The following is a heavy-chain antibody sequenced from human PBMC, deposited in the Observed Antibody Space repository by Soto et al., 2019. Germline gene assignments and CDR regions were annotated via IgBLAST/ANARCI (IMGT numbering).Heavy chain of an antibody. CDR3: ARDVGYGLIDY. CDR1: GYTFTSYG. J-gene: IGHJ4*02. CDR2: INAYNGNT. V-gene: IGHV1-18*01. Sequence: QVQLVQSGAEVKKPGASVKVSCKASGYTFTSYGISWVRQAPGQGLEWMGWINAYNGNTNYAQKLQGKVTMTTDTSTSAAYMELRCLRSDATAVYYWARDVGYGLIDYWGQGTLVTFSS. D-gene: IGHD5-18*01.